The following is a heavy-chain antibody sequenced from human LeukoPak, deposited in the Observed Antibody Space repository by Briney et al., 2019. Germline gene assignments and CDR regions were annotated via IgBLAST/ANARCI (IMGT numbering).Heavy chain of an antibody. J-gene: IGHJ4*02. CDR1: RGSISSNSYY. Sequence: SETLSLTCTVSRGSISSNSYYWGWIRQPPGKGLEWIGTVSYSGSPYYDPSLESRVTISVDKSKNQFSLKLSSVTAADTAVYYCARQMYYYDISGYYYYFDYWGQGTLVTVSS. CDR2: VSYSGSP. CDR3: ARQMYYYDISGYYYYFDY. V-gene: IGHV4-39*01. D-gene: IGHD3-22*01.